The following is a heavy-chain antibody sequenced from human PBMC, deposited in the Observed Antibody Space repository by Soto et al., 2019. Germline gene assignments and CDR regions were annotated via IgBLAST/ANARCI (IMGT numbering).Heavy chain of an antibody. J-gene: IGHJ4*02. Sequence: QVRLVQSGAEVKKPGASVKVSCKASGYTFTSYGISWVRQAPGQGLEWMGWISAYNGNTNYAQKLQGRVTMTTDTSTSTAYMELRSLRSDDTAVYYCARVRVAMIVVDTDFDYWGQGTLVTVSS. CDR1: GYTFTSYG. D-gene: IGHD3-22*01. CDR2: ISAYNGNT. CDR3: ARVRVAMIVVDTDFDY. V-gene: IGHV1-18*01.